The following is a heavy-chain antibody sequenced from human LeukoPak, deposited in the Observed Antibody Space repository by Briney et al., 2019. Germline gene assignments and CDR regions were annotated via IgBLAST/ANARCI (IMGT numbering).Heavy chain of an antibody. CDR2: ISGSGGST. CDR1: GFTFSSYA. J-gene: IGHJ3*02. CDR3: ARDDYDFGAFDI. Sequence: PGGSLRLSCAASGFTFSSYAMSWVRQAPGKGLEWVSAISGSGGSTYYADSVKGRFTISRDNSKNTLYLQMNSLRAEDTAVYYCARDDYDFGAFDIWGQGTMVTVSS. D-gene: IGHD3-3*01. V-gene: IGHV3-23*01.